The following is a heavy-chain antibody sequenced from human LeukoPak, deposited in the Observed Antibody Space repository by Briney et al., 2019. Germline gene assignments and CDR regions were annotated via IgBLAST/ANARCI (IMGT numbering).Heavy chain of an antibody. D-gene: IGHD3-22*01. CDR2: ITGNAGSL. Sequence: PGGSLRLSCAASGFTFSNSPMSWVRQTPGKGLEWVSAITGNAGSLYHADSVKGRFTISRDNSKNTLYLQMNSLRAEDTAIYYCAKASAMIVVVSKHFDYWGQGTLVTVSS. CDR3: AKASAMIVVVSKHFDY. CDR1: GFTFSNSP. J-gene: IGHJ4*02. V-gene: IGHV3-23*01.